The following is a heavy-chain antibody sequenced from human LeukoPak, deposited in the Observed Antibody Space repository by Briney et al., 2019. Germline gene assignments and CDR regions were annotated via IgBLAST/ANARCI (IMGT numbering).Heavy chain of an antibody. CDR2: INAGNGST. J-gene: IGHJ4*02. Sequence: ASVKVSCKASGYTFTSYAMHWVRQAPGQRLEWMGWINAGNGSTKYSQKFQGRVTITRDTSASTAYMELSSLRSEDTAVYYCAREIDYWGQGTLVTVSS. CDR3: AREIDY. V-gene: IGHV1-3*01. CDR1: GYTFTSYA.